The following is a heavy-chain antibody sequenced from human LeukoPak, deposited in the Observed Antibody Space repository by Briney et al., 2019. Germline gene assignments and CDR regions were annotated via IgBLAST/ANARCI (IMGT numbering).Heavy chain of an antibody. D-gene: IGHD4-17*01. Sequence: SQTLSLTCAIPGDSVSSNIAAWNWIRQSPSRGLEWLGRTYYMTKWYNDSAISVKSRITINPDTSKIQFSLQLNSVSPEDTAVYYCARDRREYGDPDAFDIWGQGTMVTVSS. CDR1: GDSVSSNIAA. CDR2: TYYMTKWYN. J-gene: IGHJ3*02. V-gene: IGHV6-1*01. CDR3: ARDRREYGDPDAFDI.